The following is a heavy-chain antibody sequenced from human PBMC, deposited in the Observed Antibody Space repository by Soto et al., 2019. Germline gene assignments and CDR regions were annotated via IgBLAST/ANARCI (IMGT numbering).Heavy chain of an antibody. CDR2: INQDGSEK. CDR3: ARDRGRPDLRDTHYYDSSDLDYGMDV. Sequence: EVRVVESGGGLVQPGGSLTLSCAASGFTFSSYWMTWVRQAPGKGLEWVANINQDGSEKYYMDSMKGRFTISRDNAKNSLLLQLNSLRAEDTAVYYCARDRGRPDLRDTHYYDSSDLDYGMDVWGQGTTVTVSS. V-gene: IGHV3-7*01. J-gene: IGHJ6*02. D-gene: IGHD3-22*01. CDR1: GFTFSSYW.